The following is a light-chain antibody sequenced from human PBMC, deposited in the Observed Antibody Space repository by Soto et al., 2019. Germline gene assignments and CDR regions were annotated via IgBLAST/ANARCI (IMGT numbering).Light chain of an antibody. V-gene: IGKV1-9*01. CDR3: QQLNTYPYT. CDR1: QAISSY. CDR2: AAS. Sequence: DIQLTQSPSFLSASVGDRVTITCRASQAISSYLAWDQQKPGKAPKLLIYAASTLQSGVPSRFSGSGSGTEFTLTISSLQPEDFATFYCQQLNTYPYTFCQGTKLEI. J-gene: IGKJ2*01.